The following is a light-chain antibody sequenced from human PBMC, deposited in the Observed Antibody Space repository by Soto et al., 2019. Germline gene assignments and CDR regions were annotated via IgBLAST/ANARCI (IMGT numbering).Light chain of an antibody. CDR1: QSIRHY. J-gene: IGKJ1*01. Sequence: DIQMTQSPPTLSASVGDRVTNTCRASQSIRHYLALYQLMPGKAPKLLIYGASTLQSGVPSRFSGSGSGTEFTLTISSLQPDDFGTYFCQHHNSYSQTFGQGTKVDIK. CDR2: GAS. V-gene: IGKV1-5*01. CDR3: QHHNSYSQT.